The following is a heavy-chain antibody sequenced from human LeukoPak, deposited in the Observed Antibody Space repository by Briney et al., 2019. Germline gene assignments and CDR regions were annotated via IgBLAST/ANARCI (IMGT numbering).Heavy chain of an antibody. J-gene: IGHJ4*02. CDR1: GFTFGDYA. CDR2: IRSKAYGGTT. CDR3: TSSTMVRGVITHFDY. V-gene: IGHV3-49*04. D-gene: IGHD3-10*01. Sequence: GGSLRLSCTASGFTFGDYAMSWVRQAPGKGLEWVGFIRSKAYGGTTEYAASVKGRFTISRDDSKSIAYLQMNSLKTEDTAVYYCTSSTMVRGVITHFDYWGQGTLVTVSS.